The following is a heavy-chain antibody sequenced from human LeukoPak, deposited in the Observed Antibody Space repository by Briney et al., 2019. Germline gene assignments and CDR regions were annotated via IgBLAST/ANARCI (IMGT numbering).Heavy chain of an antibody. CDR1: GGSVSSGTYY. V-gene: IGHV4-61*01. D-gene: IGHD5-12*01. CDR2: IYYSGST. Sequence: SETLSLTCTVSGGSVSSGTYYWNWIRQPPGKGLEWIGYIYYSGSTNYNPSLKSRATISVDTSKNQFSLKLSSVTAADTAVYYCARGGGYAGPIGYWGQGALVTVSS. CDR3: ARGGGYAGPIGY. J-gene: IGHJ4*02.